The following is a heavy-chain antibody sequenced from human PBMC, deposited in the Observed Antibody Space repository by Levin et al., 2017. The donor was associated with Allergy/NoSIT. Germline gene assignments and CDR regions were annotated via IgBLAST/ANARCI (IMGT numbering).Heavy chain of an antibody. CDR1: GGSFSGYY. CDR3: ARSSIRYSSSWYGRWFDP. CDR2: INHSGST. Sequence: SQTLSLTCAVYGGSFSGYYWSWIRQPPGKGLEWIGEINHSGSTNYNPSLKSRVTISVDTSKNQFSLKLSSVTAADTAVYYCARSSIRYSSSWYGRWFDPWGQGTLVTVSS. J-gene: IGHJ5*02. D-gene: IGHD6-13*01. V-gene: IGHV4-34*01.